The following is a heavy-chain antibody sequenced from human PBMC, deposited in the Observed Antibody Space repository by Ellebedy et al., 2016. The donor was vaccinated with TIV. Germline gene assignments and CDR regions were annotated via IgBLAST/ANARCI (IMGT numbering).Heavy chain of an antibody. CDR3: ARERSSGYGDDAFDI. D-gene: IGHD3-22*01. CDR2: IVHSGST. V-gene: IGHV4-34*12. CDR1: GGSFSGYY. Sequence: SETLSLXCAVYGGSFSGYYWSWIRQPPGKGLEWIGEIVHSGSTSYNPSLKSRVTISVDTSKNQFSLKLSSVTAADTAVYYCARERSSGYGDDAFDIWGQGTMVTVS. J-gene: IGHJ3*02.